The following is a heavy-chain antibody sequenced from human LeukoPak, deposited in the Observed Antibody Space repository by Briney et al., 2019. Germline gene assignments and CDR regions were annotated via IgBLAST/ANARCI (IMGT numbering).Heavy chain of an antibody. CDR3: ARESHRWAVVPAALMNNWFDP. Sequence: SETLSLTCTVSGGSISSSSYYWGWIRQPPGKGLEWIGSIYYSGSTYYNPSLKSRVTISVDTSKNQFSLKLSSVTAADTAVYYCARESHRWAVVPAALMNNWFDPWGQGTLVTVSS. J-gene: IGHJ5*02. CDR2: IYYSGST. CDR1: GGSISSSSYY. D-gene: IGHD2-2*01. V-gene: IGHV4-39*07.